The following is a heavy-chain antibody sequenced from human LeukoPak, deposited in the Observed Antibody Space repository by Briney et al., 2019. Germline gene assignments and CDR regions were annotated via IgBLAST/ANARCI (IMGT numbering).Heavy chain of an antibody. CDR3: AKVKRPFNGIDP. Sequence: GGSLRLSCAASGFTFSSYAMSWVRQAPGKGLEWVSAISGSGGSTYYADSVKGRFTISRDNSKNTLYLQMNSLRAEDTAEYYCAKVKRPFNGIDPWGQGTLVTVSS. D-gene: IGHD4-17*01. CDR2: ISGSGGST. J-gene: IGHJ5*02. CDR1: GFTFSSYA. V-gene: IGHV3-23*01.